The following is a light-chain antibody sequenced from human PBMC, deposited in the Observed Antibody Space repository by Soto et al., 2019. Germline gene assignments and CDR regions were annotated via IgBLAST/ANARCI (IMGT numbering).Light chain of an antibody. V-gene: IGKV3-11*01. CDR3: KQRGDWPPIT. CDR2: NAS. CDR1: QIVSTF. J-gene: IGKJ5*01. Sequence: ESVLTQSPASLSLAPGERGILSCSASQIVSTFLAWFQQKPGQPPRLLIYNASNRTTGIPARFSGSGSGTDFTLTISILEHEDCAVYYCKQRGDWPPITFGQGTLREI.